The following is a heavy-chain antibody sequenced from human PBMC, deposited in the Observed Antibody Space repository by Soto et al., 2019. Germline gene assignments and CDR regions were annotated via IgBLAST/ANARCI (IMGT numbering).Heavy chain of an antibody. J-gene: IGHJ4*02. CDR1: GGSISSSSYY. CDR2: IYYSGST. Sequence: QLQLQESGPGLVKPSETLSLTCTVSGGSISSSSYYWGWIRQPPGKGLEWIGSIYYSGSTYYNPSLKSRVTISVDTSKNQFSLKLSSVTAADTAVYYCARQPAYYYDSSGYYLDYWGQGTLVTVSS. V-gene: IGHV4-39*01. D-gene: IGHD3-22*01. CDR3: ARQPAYYYDSSGYYLDY.